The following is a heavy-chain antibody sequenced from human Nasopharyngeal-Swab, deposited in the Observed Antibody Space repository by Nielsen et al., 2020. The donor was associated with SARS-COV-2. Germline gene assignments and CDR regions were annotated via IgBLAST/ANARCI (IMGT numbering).Heavy chain of an antibody. V-gene: IGHV4-39*01. CDR1: GDSIAYSTFY. D-gene: IGHD6-13*01. J-gene: IGHJ4*02. Sequence: ETLSLTCTVSGDSIAYSTFYWGWIRQPPGQGLEWIGNIYYNGNTYQNPSLKSRLTISVDKSKNQFSLQLSSVTAADTAVYYCVRSSSWYYFDYWAQGTQVTVSS. CDR2: IYYNGNT. CDR3: VRSSSWYYFDY.